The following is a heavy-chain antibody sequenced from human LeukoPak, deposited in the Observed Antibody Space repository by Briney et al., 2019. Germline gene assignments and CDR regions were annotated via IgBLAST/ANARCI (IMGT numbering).Heavy chain of an antibody. CDR3: ARDQGVVVMTTPDY. CDR1: GFTFSTYA. J-gene: IGHJ4*02. Sequence: GGSLRLSCAASGFTFSTYAMYWVRQAPGKGLEGLAIISYDGSYKHHADSVKGRFTISRDNSRSTLYLQVNSLTTEDTAVYYCARDQGVVVMTTPDYWGQGTLVTVSS. V-gene: IGHV3-30*04. CDR2: ISYDGSYK. D-gene: IGHD3-22*01.